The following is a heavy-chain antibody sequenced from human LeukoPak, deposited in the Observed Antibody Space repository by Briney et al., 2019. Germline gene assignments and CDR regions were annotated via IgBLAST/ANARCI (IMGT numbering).Heavy chain of an antibody. D-gene: IGHD2-2*01. CDR3: ARDLGGCSSTSCPL. V-gene: IGHV4-34*01. Sequence: SETLSLTCAVYGGSFSGYYWSWIRQPPGKGLEWIGEINHSGSTNYNPSLKSRVTISVDTSKNQFSLKLSSVTAADAAVYYCARDLGGCSSTSCPLWGQGTLVTVSS. J-gene: IGHJ4*02. CDR1: GGSFSGYY. CDR2: INHSGST.